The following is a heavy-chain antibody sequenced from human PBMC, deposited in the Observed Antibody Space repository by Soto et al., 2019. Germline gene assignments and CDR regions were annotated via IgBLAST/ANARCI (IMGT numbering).Heavy chain of an antibody. CDR2: IYYSGST. V-gene: IGHV4-59*01. CDR1: GGSISSYY. CDR3: ARIHSSGSLFDY. J-gene: IGHJ4*02. Sequence: PSETLSLTCTVSGGSISSYYWSWIRQPPGKGLEWIGYIYYSGSTNYNPSLKSRVTISVDTSKSQFSLKLSSVTAADTAVYYCARIHSSGSLFDYWGQGTLVTVSS. D-gene: IGHD3-22*01.